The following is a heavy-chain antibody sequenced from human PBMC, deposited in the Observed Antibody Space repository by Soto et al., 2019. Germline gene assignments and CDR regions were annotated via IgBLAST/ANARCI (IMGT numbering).Heavy chain of an antibody. CDR1: GFTFSSYS. CDR2: MSFDGNSK. CDR3: ARGRSVIDHDDFEY. J-gene: IGHJ4*02. Sequence: GGSLRLSCAASGFTFSSYSMHWVRQAPGKGLEWVAAMSFDGNSKYFADSVKGRFTISRDNSKNTLSLQMNSLGADDSAVYYCARGRSVIDHDDFEYWGQGTLVTVSS. D-gene: IGHD2-21*01. V-gene: IGHV3-30-3*01.